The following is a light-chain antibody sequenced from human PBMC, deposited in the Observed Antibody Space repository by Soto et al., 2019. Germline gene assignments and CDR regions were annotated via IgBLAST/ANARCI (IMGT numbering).Light chain of an antibody. V-gene: IGKV3-20*01. CDR2: GAF. CDR3: QQYCSSPVT. CDR1: QSVSSYY. J-gene: IGKJ1*01. Sequence: EIVLTQPPGTLCVSPGERATLSCRASQSVSSYYLACYQQIPGQAPRFLIYGAFSRATGIPDWFSGSGSGTDFTLTISRLDPEDFAVYYCQQYCSSPVTFGQGTKVDIK.